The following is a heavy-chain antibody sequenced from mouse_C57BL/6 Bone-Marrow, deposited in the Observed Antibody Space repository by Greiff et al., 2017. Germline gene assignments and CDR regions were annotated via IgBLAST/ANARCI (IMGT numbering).Heavy chain of an antibody. J-gene: IGHJ3*01. CDR3: GPRAY. V-gene: IGHV5-6*01. CDR2: ISSGGSYT. Sequence: EVKLVESGGDLVKPGGSLKLSCAASGFTFSSYGMSWVRQTPDKRLEWVATISSGGSYTYYPDSVKGRFTISRDNAKNTLCHQMRSLKSEDTAMYYCGPRAYWGQGTLVTVSA. CDR1: GFTFSSYG.